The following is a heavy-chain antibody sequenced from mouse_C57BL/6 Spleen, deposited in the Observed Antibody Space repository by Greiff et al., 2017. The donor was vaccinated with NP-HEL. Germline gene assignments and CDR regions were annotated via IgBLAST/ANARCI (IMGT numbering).Heavy chain of an antibody. CDR2: IRLKSDNYAT. CDR1: GFTFSNYW. V-gene: IGHV6-3*01. Sequence: DVKLQESGGGLVQPGGSMKLSCVASGFTFSNYWMNWVRQSPEKGLEWVAQIRLKSDNYATHYAESVKGRFTISRDDSKSSVYLQMNNLRAEDTGIYYCNNWDWYFDVWGTGTTVTVSS. J-gene: IGHJ1*03. D-gene: IGHD4-1*01. CDR3: NNWDWYFDV.